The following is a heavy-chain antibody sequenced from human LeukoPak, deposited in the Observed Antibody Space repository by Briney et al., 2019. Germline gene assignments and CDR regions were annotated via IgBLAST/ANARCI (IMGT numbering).Heavy chain of an antibody. CDR3: ARGSAMAQKQLVRHFDS. V-gene: IGHV1-18*01. CDR1: GYTFTIYG. J-gene: IGHJ4*02. CDR2: ISAYNGNK. Sequence: GASVTVSCTASGYTFTIYGISWVRQAPGQGLEWMGWISAYNGNKKYAQKLQDRVTMTTDTSTTTAYMEVRSLTSDDTAVYYCARGSAMAQKQLVRHFDSWGQGTLVIVSA. D-gene: IGHD6-6*01.